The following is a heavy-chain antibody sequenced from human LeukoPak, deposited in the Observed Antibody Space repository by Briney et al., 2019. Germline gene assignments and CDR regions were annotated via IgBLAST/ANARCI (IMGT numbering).Heavy chain of an antibody. Sequence: GGSLRLSCAASGFTFSSYGMHWVRQAPGKGLEWVAVISYDGSNKYYADSVKGRFTISRDNSKNTLYLQMNSLRAEDTAVYYCAKSLMEGQAAGLHYFDYWGQGTLVTVSS. J-gene: IGHJ4*02. CDR3: AKSLMEGQAAGLHYFDY. CDR2: ISYDGSNK. D-gene: IGHD6-13*01. CDR1: GFTFSSYG. V-gene: IGHV3-30*18.